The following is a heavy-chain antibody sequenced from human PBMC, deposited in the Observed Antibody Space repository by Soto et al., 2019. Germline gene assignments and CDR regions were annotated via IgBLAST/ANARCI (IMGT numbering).Heavy chain of an antibody. CDR1: GGSISSGGYY. V-gene: IGHV4-31*03. CDR3: ARGSRAAAGPYYYYGMDV. J-gene: IGHJ6*02. Sequence: SETLTLTCTVSGGSISSGGYYWSWIRQHPGKGLEWIVYIYYSGSTYYSPSLKSRVTISVDTSKNQFSLKLSSVTAADTAVYYCARGSRAAAGPYYYYGMDVWGQGTTVTVSS. CDR2: IYYSGST. D-gene: IGHD6-13*01.